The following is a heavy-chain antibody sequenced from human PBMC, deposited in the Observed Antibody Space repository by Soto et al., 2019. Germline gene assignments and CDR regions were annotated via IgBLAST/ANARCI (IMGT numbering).Heavy chain of an antibody. CDR1: GGTFSSYA. J-gene: IGHJ5*02. V-gene: IGHV1-69*13. CDR3: ARRVRASSSWYAGVNWFDP. CDR2: IIPIFGTA. D-gene: IGHD6-13*01. Sequence: SLKVSCKASGGTFSSYAISWVRQSPGQGLEWMGGIIPIFGTANYAQKFQGRATITADESTSTAYMELSSLRSEDTAVYYCARRVRASSSWYAGVNWFDPWAQGTLVTVSS.